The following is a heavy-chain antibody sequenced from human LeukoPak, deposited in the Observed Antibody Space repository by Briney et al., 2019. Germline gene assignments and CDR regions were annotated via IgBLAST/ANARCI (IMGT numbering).Heavy chain of an antibody. J-gene: IGHJ4*02. CDR1: GGSISSGGYY. CDR2: IYHSGST. CDR3: AGGVRFLEWWTRGYFDY. V-gene: IGHV4-30-2*01. Sequence: PSETLSLTCTVSGGSISSGGYYWSWIRQPPGKGLEWIGYIYHSGSTYYNPSLKSRVTISVDRSKNQFSLKLSSVTAADTAVYYCAGGVRFLEWWTRGYFDYWGQGTLVTVSS. D-gene: IGHD3-3*01.